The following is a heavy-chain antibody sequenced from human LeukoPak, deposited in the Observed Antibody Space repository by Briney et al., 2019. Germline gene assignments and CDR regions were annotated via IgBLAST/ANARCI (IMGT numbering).Heavy chain of an antibody. V-gene: IGHV3-53*01. D-gene: IGHD3-22*01. CDR1: GFTVSRNY. J-gene: IGHJ4*02. CDR3: ARFYYDSYYFDY. Sequence: PGGSLRLSCAASGFTVSRNYMSWVRQAPGKGLEWVSVIYSGGSTYYADSVKGRFTISRDNSKNTLYLQMNSLRAEDTAVYYCARFYYDSYYFDYWGQGTLVTVSS. CDR2: IYSGGST.